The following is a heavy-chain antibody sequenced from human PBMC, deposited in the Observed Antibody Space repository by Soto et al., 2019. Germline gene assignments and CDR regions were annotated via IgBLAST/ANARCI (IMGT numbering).Heavy chain of an antibody. D-gene: IGHD6-19*01. Sequence: QVQLVQSGAEEKKPGASVKVSCKDSGDTFTGYAMHWVRQAPGQRLEWMGWINAGNGNTKYSQKFQGRDTITRDTSASTAYMELSSLRSEDTAVYYCARAVAVPADFDYWGQGTLVTVSS. J-gene: IGHJ4*02. CDR1: GDTFTGYA. CDR2: INAGNGNT. CDR3: ARAVAVPADFDY. V-gene: IGHV1-3*05.